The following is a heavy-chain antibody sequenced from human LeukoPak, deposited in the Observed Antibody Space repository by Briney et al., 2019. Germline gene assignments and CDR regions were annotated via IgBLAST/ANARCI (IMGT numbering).Heavy chain of an antibody. V-gene: IGHV4-39*07. CDR3: ARARYSSSSLYYYYYMDV. Sequence: SETLSLTCTVSGGSISSSNYYWGWIRQPPGKGLEWIGSIYYSGSTYYNPSLKSRVTISVDTSKNQFSLKLSSVTAADTAVYYCARARYSSSSLYYYYYMDVWGKGTTVTVSS. CDR1: GGSISSSNYY. J-gene: IGHJ6*03. D-gene: IGHD6-6*01. CDR2: IYYSGST.